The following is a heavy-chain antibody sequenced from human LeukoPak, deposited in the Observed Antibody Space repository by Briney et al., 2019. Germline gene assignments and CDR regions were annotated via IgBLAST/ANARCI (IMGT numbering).Heavy chain of an antibody. CDR2: INHSGRP. J-gene: IGHJ5*02. CDR1: GGSFIGFD. CDR3: ARPYYYDSRIDP. D-gene: IGHD3-22*01. V-gene: IGHV4-34*01. Sequence: SETLSLTCAVYGGSFIGFDWRWIRQPPGKGREGVGDINHSGRPNYNPSLKSRVTISVDTSKNQFSLKLSSVTAADTAVYYCARPYYYDSRIDPWGQGILVTVSS.